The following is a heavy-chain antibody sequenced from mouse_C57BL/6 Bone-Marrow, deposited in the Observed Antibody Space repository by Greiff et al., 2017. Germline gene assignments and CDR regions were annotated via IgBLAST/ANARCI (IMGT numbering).Heavy chain of an antibody. J-gene: IGHJ4*01. CDR3: ARGNDGYSPYYAMDY. CDR2: IWSNGST. D-gene: IGHD2-3*01. CDR1: GFSLTSYG. Sequence: VKLQESGPGLVAPSQSLSITCTVSGFSLTSYGVHWVRQPPGKGLEWLVVIWSNGSTTYNSALKSRLSISKDNSKSQVFLKMNSLQTDDTAMYYCARGNDGYSPYYAMDYWGQGTSVTVSS. V-gene: IGHV2-6*03.